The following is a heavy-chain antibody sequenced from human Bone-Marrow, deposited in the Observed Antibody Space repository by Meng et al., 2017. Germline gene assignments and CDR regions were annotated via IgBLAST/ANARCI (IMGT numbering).Heavy chain of an antibody. D-gene: IGHD6-19*01. Sequence: QVHLQESGPGLVKPWGTLSLTCVVSGGSISSIDWWSWVRQPPGKGLEWIGEIYHGGDTNYNPSLKSRVTIAIDKSKNQFSLKLSSVTAADTAVYYCASWIYSCGWQWGQGALVTVSS. V-gene: IGHV4/OR15-8*02. CDR1: GGSISSIDW. CDR3: ASWIYSCGWQ. CDR2: IYHGGDT. J-gene: IGHJ4*02.